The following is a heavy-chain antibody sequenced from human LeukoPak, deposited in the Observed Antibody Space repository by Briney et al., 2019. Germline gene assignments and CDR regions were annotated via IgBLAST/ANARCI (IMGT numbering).Heavy chain of an antibody. CDR2: IGTGGSIT. V-gene: IGHV3-11*04. J-gene: IGHJ6*03. CDR1: GVTFSDYY. Sequence: GGSLGLSCAASGVTFSDYYMSWIRQAPGKGLQWVSYIGTGGSITYYADSVKGRFTISRDNAKNSLYLQMNSLRVEDTAVYYCARILEGYHYYMDVWGKGTTVTVSS. CDR3: ARILEGYHYYMDV.